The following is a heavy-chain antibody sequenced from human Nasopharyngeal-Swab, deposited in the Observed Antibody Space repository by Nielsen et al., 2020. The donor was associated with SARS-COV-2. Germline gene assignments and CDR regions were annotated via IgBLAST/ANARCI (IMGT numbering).Heavy chain of an antibody. D-gene: IGHD6-13*01. V-gene: IGHV3-30*18. CDR2: ISYDGSNK. J-gene: IGHJ4*02. CDR3: AKDRGYSSSWYIFDY. Sequence: VGQAPGKGLEWVAVISYDGSNKYYADSVKGRFTISRDNSKNTLYLQMNSLRAEDTAVYYCAKDRGYSSSWYIFDYWGQGTLVTVSS.